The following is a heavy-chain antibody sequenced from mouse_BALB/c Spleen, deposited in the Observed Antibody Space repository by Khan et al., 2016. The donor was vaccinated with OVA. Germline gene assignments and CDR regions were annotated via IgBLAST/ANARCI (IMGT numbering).Heavy chain of an antibody. Sequence: QVQLKESGAELVRPGVSVKISCKGSGYTFTDFTMHWVKQSHAKSLEWIGVVNTYYGDATYNQKFKGKATMTVDKSSTTAYMELARLTSEDSVIYYCARGGVGDRFAYWGQGTLVTVSA. CDR1: GYTFTDFT. D-gene: IGHD1-1*02. J-gene: IGHJ3*01. V-gene: IGHV1S137*01. CDR2: VNTYYGDA. CDR3: ARGGVGDRFAY.